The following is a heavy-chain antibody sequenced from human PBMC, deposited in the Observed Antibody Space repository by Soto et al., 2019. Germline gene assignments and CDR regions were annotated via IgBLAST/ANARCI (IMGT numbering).Heavy chain of an antibody. Sequence: ASVKVSCKASGYTFTSYYMHWVRQAPGQVLEWMGIINPSGGSTSYAQRFQGRVTVTRDTSTSTVYMELSSLRSEDTAVYYCARGGLIVVVVATTPFGIWGQGTMVTVSS. CDR3: ARGGLIVVVVATTPFGI. CDR1: GYTFTSYY. CDR2: INPSGGST. J-gene: IGHJ3*02. V-gene: IGHV1-46*01. D-gene: IGHD2-15*01.